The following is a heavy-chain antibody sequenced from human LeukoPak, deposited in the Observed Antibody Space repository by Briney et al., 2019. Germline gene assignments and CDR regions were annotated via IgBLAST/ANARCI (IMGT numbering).Heavy chain of an antibody. CDR3: ARNPDDYVWGSYRYTDSGDDAFDI. Sequence: ASVKVCCKASGYTFTSYGISWVRQAPGQGLEWMGWISAYNGNTNYAQKLQGRVTMTTGTSTSTAYMELRSLRSDDTAVYYCARNPDDYVWGSYRYTDSGDDAFDIWGQGTMVTVSS. V-gene: IGHV1-18*01. CDR2: ISAYNGNT. D-gene: IGHD3-16*02. CDR1: GYTFTSYG. J-gene: IGHJ3*02.